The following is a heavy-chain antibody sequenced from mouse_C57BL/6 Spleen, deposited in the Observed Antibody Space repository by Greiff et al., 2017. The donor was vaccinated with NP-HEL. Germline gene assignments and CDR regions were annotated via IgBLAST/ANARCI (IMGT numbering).Heavy chain of an antibody. Sequence: EVQRVESGGGLVQPGGSLSLSCAASGFTFTDYYMSWVRQPPGKALEWLGFIRNKANGYTTEYSASVKGRFTISRDNSQSILYLQMNALRAEDSATYYCARSQLYFDYWGQGTTLTVSS. J-gene: IGHJ2*01. CDR2: IRNKANGYTT. D-gene: IGHD4-1*02. CDR1: GFTFTDYY. CDR3: ARSQLYFDY. V-gene: IGHV7-3*01.